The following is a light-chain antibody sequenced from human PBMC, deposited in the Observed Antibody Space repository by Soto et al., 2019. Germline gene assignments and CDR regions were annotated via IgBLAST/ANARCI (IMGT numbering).Light chain of an antibody. CDR1: SSDVGSYNL. J-gene: IGLJ2*01. CDR2: EGT. V-gene: IGLV2-23*01. CDR3: CSYAGSRTVV. Sequence: QSVLTQPASVSGSPGQSITISCTGTSSDVGSYNLVSWYQHHPGKAPKLIISEGTKRPSGVSDRFSGSKSGNTASLTISGLQAEDEGDYYCCSYAGSRTVVFGGGTKLTVL.